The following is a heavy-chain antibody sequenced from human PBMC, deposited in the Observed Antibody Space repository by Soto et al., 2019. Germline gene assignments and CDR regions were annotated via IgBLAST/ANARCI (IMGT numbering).Heavy chain of an antibody. CDR3: ARQDSGSGGGPDAFGI. CDR2: INPNSGGT. D-gene: IGHD2-8*02. V-gene: IGHV1-2*02. CDR1: GYTFTGYY. Sequence: ASVKVSCKASGYTFTGYYMHWVRQAPGQGLEWMGWINPNSGGTNYAQKFQGRVTMTRDTSISTAYMELSRLRSDDTAVYYCARQDSGSGGGPDAFGIWGQGTMVTVSS. J-gene: IGHJ3*02.